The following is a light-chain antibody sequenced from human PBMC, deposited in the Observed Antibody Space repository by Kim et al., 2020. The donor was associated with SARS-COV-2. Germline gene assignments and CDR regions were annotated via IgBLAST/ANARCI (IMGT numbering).Light chain of an antibody. Sequence: VCPGQTARIPCPGDKLGDKYACWYQQKPGQSPVLVIYQDSKRPSGIPERFSGSNAGNTATLTISGTQAMDEADYYCQAWDSSTVVFGGGTQLTVL. CDR3: QAWDSSTVV. CDR2: QDS. CDR1: KLGDKY. V-gene: IGLV3-1*01. J-gene: IGLJ2*01.